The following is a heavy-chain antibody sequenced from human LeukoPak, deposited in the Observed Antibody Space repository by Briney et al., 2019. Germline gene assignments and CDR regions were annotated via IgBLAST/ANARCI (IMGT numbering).Heavy chain of an antibody. CDR2: ISYDGNKK. CDR3: ARPMGGDSPDLGAFDI. Sequence: GGSLRLSCTASGFSFSNYEMHWVRQAPGKGLEWVAVISYDGNKKYYADSVKGRFTISRDNSKNTLYLQMNSLRAEDTAVYYCARPMGGDSPDLGAFDIWGQGTMVTVSS. CDR1: GFSFSNYE. V-gene: IGHV3-30*04. J-gene: IGHJ3*02. D-gene: IGHD2-21*02.